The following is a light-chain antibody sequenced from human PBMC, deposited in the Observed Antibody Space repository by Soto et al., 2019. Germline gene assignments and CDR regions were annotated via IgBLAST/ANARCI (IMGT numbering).Light chain of an antibody. CDR1: QSISSY. V-gene: IGKV1-39*01. CDR3: QQCYSSPLT. J-gene: IGKJ4*01. Sequence: DILMTQSPSTLSASVGDRVTITCRASQSISSYLNWYQQKPGKAPRLLIYAASSMQSGVPSRFSGSGSGTDFTLTISSLQPEDFAAYYCQQCYSSPLTFGGGTKVDI. CDR2: AAS.